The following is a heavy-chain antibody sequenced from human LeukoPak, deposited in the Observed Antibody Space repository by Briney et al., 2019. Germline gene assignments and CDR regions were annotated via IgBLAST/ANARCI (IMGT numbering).Heavy chain of an antibody. V-gene: IGHV4-59*01. CDR3: AREVAAAKDGFDY. CDR1: GGSISSYY. J-gene: IGHJ4*02. Sequence: PSETLSLTCTVSGGSISSYYWSWIRQPPGKGLEWIGYIYYSGSTNYNPSLKSRVTISVDTSKNQFSLKLSSVTAADTAVYYCAREVAAAKDGFDYGGQETLATVSS. D-gene: IGHD6-13*01. CDR2: IYYSGST.